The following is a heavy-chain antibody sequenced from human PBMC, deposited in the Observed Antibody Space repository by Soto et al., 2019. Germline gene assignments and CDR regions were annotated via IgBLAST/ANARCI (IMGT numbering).Heavy chain of an antibody. J-gene: IGHJ4*02. CDR1: GFTFSNYA. D-gene: IGHD6-13*01. CDR2: ISSSGGST. Sequence: EVQLLESGGGLVQPGGSLRLSCTASGFTFSNYAMSWVRQAPGKGLEWVSGISSSGGSTYYADSVKGRFTIYRDDSKNTLYLQMNSLRGEDTAVYSCAKRSEYTSSWYYFDYWGQGTLVTVSS. CDR3: AKRSEYTSSWYYFDY. V-gene: IGHV3-23*01.